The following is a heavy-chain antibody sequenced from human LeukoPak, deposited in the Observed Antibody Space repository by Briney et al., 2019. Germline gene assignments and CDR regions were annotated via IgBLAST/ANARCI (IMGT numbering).Heavy chain of an antibody. Sequence: GGSLRLSCAAFGFTFSSYWMSWVRQAPGKGLEWVANINQDGSEKYYVDSVRGRFTISRDNAKNSPYLQLSSLRAEDTAVYYCARAAETGTVDYWGQGTLVTVSS. V-gene: IGHV3-7*01. CDR1: GFTFSSYW. J-gene: IGHJ4*02. D-gene: IGHD1-7*01. CDR2: INQDGSEK. CDR3: ARAAETGTVDY.